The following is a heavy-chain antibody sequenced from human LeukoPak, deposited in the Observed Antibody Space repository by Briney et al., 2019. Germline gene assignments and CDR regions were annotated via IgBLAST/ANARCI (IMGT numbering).Heavy chain of an antibody. D-gene: IGHD1-26*01. CDR2: IHYSGST. CDR1: GASIRSSY. CDR3: ARRVWATTISRDAFDI. Sequence: SETLSLTCTVSGASIRSSYWSWIRQPPGKGPEWIGHIHYSGSTNYNPSLKSRVAISVDTSKNQFSLKLSSVTAADTAVYYCARRVWATTISRDAFDIWGQGTMVTVSS. J-gene: IGHJ3*02. V-gene: IGHV4-59*01.